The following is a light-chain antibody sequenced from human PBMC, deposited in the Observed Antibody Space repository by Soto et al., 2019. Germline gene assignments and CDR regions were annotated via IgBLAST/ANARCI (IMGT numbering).Light chain of an antibody. V-gene: IGKV3-20*01. Sequence: EIVLTQSPGTLSLSQGQRATLSCRASESISRDYLAWYQQRLGQAPRLLIYGASSGATGIPDRFSGSGSGTDFTLTISRLESEDFAIYYCQQYGGVPYTFGQGTKLEIK. CDR3: QQYGGVPYT. CDR2: GAS. J-gene: IGKJ2*01. CDR1: ESISRDY.